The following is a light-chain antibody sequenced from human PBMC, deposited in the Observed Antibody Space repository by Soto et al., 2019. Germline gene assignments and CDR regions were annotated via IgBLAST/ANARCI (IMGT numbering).Light chain of an antibody. CDR3: QQYNNWPIT. V-gene: IGKV3-15*01. Sequence: EIVLTQSPAALSVSPGERVTLSCRASQGIGSTLAWYQQKPGQTPRLLIYDSSTRAIGIPTRFSGSRSGTEFTLTINGLQSEDFAVYYCQQYNNWPITFGQGTRLEIK. J-gene: IGKJ5*01. CDR1: QGIGST. CDR2: DSS.